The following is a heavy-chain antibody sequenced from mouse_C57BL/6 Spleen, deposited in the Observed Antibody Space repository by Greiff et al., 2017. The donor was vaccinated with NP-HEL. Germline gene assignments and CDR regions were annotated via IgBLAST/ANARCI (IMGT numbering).Heavy chain of an antibody. V-gene: IGHV1-15*01. Sequence: VQLQQSGAELVRPGASVTLSCKASGYTFTDYEMHWVKQTPVHGLEWIGAIDPETGGTAYNQKFKGKAILTADKSSSTAHMELRSLTSEDSAVYYCTRDGSSYDFDVWGTGTTVTVSS. CDR1: GYTFTDYE. J-gene: IGHJ1*03. CDR3: TRDGSSYDFDV. D-gene: IGHD1-1*01. CDR2: IDPETGGT.